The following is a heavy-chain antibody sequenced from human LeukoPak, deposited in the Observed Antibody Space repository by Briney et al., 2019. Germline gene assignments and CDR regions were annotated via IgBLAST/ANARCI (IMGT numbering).Heavy chain of an antibody. V-gene: IGHV4-34*01. Sequence: SETLSLTCAVYGESFSSYFWSWIRQPPGKGLEWIAEINHSGSTNNNPSLKSRVTISVDTSKNQFSLKLKSVTAADTAVYYCARLAVALGWFDPWGQGTLVTVSS. CDR2: INHSGST. J-gene: IGHJ5*02. CDR1: GESFSSYF. D-gene: IGHD6-19*01. CDR3: ARLAVALGWFDP.